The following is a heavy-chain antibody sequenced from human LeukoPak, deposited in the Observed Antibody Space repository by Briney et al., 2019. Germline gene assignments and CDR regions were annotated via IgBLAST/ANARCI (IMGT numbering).Heavy chain of an antibody. Sequence: SGTLSLTCAVSGGSISSSNWWSWVRQPPGKGLEWIGEIYHSGSTNYNPSLKSRVTISVDTSKNQFSLKLSSVTAADTAVYYCARVTAMPTGSYYYMDVWGKGTTVTISS. D-gene: IGHD2-2*01. CDR3: ARVTAMPTGSYYYMDV. V-gene: IGHV4-4*02. CDR2: IYHSGST. J-gene: IGHJ6*03. CDR1: GGSISSSNW.